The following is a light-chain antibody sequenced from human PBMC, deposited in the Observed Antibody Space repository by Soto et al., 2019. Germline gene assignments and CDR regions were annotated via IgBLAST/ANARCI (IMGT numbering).Light chain of an antibody. CDR2: CPS. CDR3: QHYGTSPFT. J-gene: IGKJ5*01. CDR1: QILSGSY. Sequence: IVLTQSPGTRSLSQVDRATLSFRASQILSGSYLAWYQQKPGQAPRLLIYCPSNRATGIPDRFTGSGSGTDFTLTISSLEPEDFAVYFCQHYGTSPFTFGQGTRLEI. V-gene: IGKV3-20*01.